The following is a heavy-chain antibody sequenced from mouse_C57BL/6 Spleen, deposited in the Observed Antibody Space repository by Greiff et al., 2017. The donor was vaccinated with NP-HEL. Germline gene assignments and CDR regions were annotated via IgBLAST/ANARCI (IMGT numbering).Heavy chain of an antibody. D-gene: IGHD2-5*01. Sequence: EVKVVESGGGLVQPGGSLKLSCAASGFTFSDYYMYWVRQTPEKRLEWVAYISNGGGSTYYPDTVKGRFTISRDNAKNTLYLQMSRLKSEDTSMYYCARRDYSNLYYYAMDYWGQGTSVTVSS. V-gene: IGHV5-12*01. J-gene: IGHJ4*01. CDR1: GFTFSDYY. CDR3: ARRDYSNLYYYAMDY. CDR2: ISNGGGST.